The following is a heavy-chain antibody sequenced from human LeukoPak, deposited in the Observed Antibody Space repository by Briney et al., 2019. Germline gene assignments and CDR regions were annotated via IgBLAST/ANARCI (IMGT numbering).Heavy chain of an antibody. CDR1: GFTFSNYG. V-gene: IGHV3-30*02. D-gene: IGHD2-2*01. Sequence: GGSLRLSCAASGFTFSNYGVHWVRQSPGKGLEWVTFIRSDGSTKYYADSVKGRFTISRDNSKNTQYLQMNSLRAEDTAVYYCAKDVPAAFFDYWGQGTLVTVSS. J-gene: IGHJ4*02. CDR3: AKDVPAAFFDY. CDR2: IRSDGSTK.